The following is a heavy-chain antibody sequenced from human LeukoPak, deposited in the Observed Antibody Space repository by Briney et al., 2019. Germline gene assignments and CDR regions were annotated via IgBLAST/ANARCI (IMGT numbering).Heavy chain of an antibody. J-gene: IGHJ4*02. CDR3: AKRAELAVPGHFDY. Sequence: GGSLRLSCAASGFTFSSYAMSWVRQAPGKGLEWVSAVGGSGGGTYYADSVKGRFTISRDNSKNTLYLQMNSLRAEDTAVYYCAKRAELAVPGHFDYWGQGTLVTVSS. CDR1: GFTFSSYA. V-gene: IGHV3-23*01. CDR2: VGGSGGGT. D-gene: IGHD6-19*01.